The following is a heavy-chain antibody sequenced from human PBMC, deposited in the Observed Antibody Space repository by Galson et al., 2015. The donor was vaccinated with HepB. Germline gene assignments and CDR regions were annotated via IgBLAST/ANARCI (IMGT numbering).Heavy chain of an antibody. CDR1: GSTFSSYW. D-gene: IGHD1-1*01. Sequence: SLRLSCAASGSTFSSYWMTWVRQTPGKGLECVANIKQDGSEKSYVDSVKGRFTISRDNAKNSLYLQMNSLRVEDTALYYCARGYAPDYWGQGTLVTVSS. V-gene: IGHV3-7*01. J-gene: IGHJ4*02. CDR3: ARGYAPDY. CDR2: IKQDGSEK.